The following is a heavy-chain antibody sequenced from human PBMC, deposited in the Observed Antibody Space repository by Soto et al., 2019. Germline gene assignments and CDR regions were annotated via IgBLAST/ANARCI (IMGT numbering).Heavy chain of an antibody. Sequence: ASVKVSCKVSGYTLTELSMHWVRQAPGKGLEWMGGFDPEDGETIYAQKFQGRVTMTEDTSTDIAYMELSSLRSEDTAVYYCATVTGGYDILTGYPYYYGMDVWGQ. CDR2: FDPEDGET. CDR1: GYTLTELS. CDR3: ATVTGGYDILTGYPYYYGMDV. V-gene: IGHV1-24*01. D-gene: IGHD3-9*01. J-gene: IGHJ6*02.